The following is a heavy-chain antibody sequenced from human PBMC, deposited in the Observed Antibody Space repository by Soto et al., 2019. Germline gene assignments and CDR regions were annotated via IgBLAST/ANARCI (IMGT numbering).Heavy chain of an antibody. CDR1: DGSISSYY. J-gene: IGHJ4*02. Sequence: QVQLQESGPGLVKPSETLSLTCTVSDGSISSYYWSWIRQPPGKGLEWIGYIYYSGSTNYNPSLKSRVTISVDTSKNQFSLKLSSVTAADTAVYYCARTYGGNTFDYWGQGTLVTVSS. V-gene: IGHV4-59*12. D-gene: IGHD4-17*01. CDR2: IYYSGST. CDR3: ARTYGGNTFDY.